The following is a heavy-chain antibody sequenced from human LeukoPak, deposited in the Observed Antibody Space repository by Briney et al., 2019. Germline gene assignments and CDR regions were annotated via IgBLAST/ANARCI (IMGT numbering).Heavy chain of an antibody. J-gene: IGHJ4*02. CDR1: GGSFSGYY. D-gene: IGHD5-18*01. Sequence: SETLSLTCAVYGGSFSGYYWSWIRQPPGKGLEWIGEINHSGSTNYNPSLKSRVAISVDTSKNQFSLKLSSVTAADTAVYYCARLRYSYGYWGQGTLVTVSS. CDR3: ARLRYSYGY. CDR2: INHSGST. V-gene: IGHV4-34*01.